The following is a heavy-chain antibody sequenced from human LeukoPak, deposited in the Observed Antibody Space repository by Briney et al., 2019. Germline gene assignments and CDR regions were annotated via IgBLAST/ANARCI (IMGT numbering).Heavy chain of an antibody. V-gene: IGHV4-30-2*01. CDR3: ARVHLAAEDAFDI. CDR2: IYHSGST. Sequence: PSQTLSLTCTVSGGSISSGGYYWSWIRQPPGKGLEWIGYIYHSGSTYYNPSLKSRVTISVDRSKNQFSLKLSSVTAADTAVYCCARVHLAAEDAFDIWGQGTMVTVSS. J-gene: IGHJ3*02. CDR1: GGSISSGGYY. D-gene: IGHD6-13*01.